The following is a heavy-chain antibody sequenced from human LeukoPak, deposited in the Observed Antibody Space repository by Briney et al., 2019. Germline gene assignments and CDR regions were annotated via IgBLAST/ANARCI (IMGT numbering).Heavy chain of an antibody. V-gene: IGHV3-38-3*01. CDR2: ISGGST. Sequence: PGGSLRLSCAASGFTVSSNEMSWVRQAPGKGLEWVSSISGGSTYYADSRKGRFTISRDNSKNTLHLQMNSLRAEDTAVYYCKKDVSRRRSLRSWIQPRQGRASYYGMDVWGQGTTVTVSS. J-gene: IGHJ6*02. CDR1: GFTVSSNE. D-gene: IGHD5-18*01. CDR3: KKDVSRRRSLRSWIQPRQGRASYYGMDV.